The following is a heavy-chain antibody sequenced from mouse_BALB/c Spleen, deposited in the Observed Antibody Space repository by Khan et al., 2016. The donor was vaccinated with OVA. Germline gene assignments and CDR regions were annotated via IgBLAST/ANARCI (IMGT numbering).Heavy chain of an antibody. CDR3: ARGNYYGYYFDY. D-gene: IGHD1-1*01. CDR2: ISYSGVT. J-gene: IGHJ2*01. CDR1: GYSITSGYA. V-gene: IGHV3-2*02. Sequence: EVQLQESGPGLVKPSQSLSLTCTVTGYSITSGYAWNWIRQFPGNKLEWMGYISYSGVTSYTPSLKSRISITRDNSKNQFFLQFNSVTTEDTATYYCARGNYYGYYFDYWGQGTTLTVSS.